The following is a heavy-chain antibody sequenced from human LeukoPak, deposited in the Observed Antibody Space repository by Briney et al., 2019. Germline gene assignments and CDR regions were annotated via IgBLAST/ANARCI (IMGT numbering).Heavy chain of an antibody. CDR1: GASLKTFY. CDR3: AREAGISRPLDY. V-gene: IGHV4-4*07. CDR2: ISTTGSP. Sequence: SETLSLTCNISGASLKTFYWTWIRQPPGKGLEWIWRISTTGSPNYNAYLKSRLSISMGTSRSQFSLKLSSVTAADTAVYYCAREAGISRPLDYWGQGTLVTVSS. J-gene: IGHJ4*02.